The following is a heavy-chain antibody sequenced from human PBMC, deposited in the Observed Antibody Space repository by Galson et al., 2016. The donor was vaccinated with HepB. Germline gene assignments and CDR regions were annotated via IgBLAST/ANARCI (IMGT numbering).Heavy chain of an antibody. J-gene: IGHJ4*02. CDR2: ISHSGST. V-gene: IGHV4-34*01. D-gene: IGHD5-18*01. CDR1: GGSFSGYY. CDR3: ARRFWGYSYGYRPGLDF. Sequence: SETLSLTCAVDGGSFSGYYWTWIRQPPGKGLEWIGEISHSGSTNYNPSLKSRVTMSVDTPKKQFSLKLSSVSAADTAVYYCARRFWGYSYGYRPGLDFWGQGTLVTVSS.